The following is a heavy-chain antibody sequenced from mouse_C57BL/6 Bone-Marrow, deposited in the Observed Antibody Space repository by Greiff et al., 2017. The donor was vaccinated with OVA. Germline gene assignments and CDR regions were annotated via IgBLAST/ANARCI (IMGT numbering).Heavy chain of an antibody. Sequence: QVQLQQPGAELVRPGSSVKLSCKASGYTFTSYWMHWVKQRPIKGLEWIGNIDPSDSETHYNQKFKDKDTLTVDKSSSTAYMQLSRLTSEDSAVYYCARSGDYGRLYYFDDWGKGTTLTVSS. V-gene: IGHV1-52*01. CDR1: GYTFTSYW. CDR2: IDPSDSET. CDR3: ARSGDYGRLYYFDD. J-gene: IGHJ2*01. D-gene: IGHD1-1*01.